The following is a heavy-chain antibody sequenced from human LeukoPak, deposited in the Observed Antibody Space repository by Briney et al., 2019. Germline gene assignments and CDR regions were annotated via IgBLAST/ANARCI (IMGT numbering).Heavy chain of an antibody. J-gene: IGHJ6*02. CDR3: ARDIGGGRIQLWPHYGMDV. CDR2: IWYDGSNK. V-gene: IGHV3-33*01. CDR1: GFTFSTYG. Sequence: GGSLRLSCAASGFTFSTYGMHWVRQAPGKGLEWVAVIWYDGSNKYYADSVKGRFTISRDNSKNTLYLQMNSLRAEDTAVYYCARDIGGGRIQLWPHYGMDVWGQGTTVTVSS. D-gene: IGHD5-18*01.